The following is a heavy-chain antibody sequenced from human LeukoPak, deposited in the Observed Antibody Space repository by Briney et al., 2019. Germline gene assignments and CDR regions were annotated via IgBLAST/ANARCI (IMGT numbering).Heavy chain of an antibody. J-gene: IGHJ4*02. Sequence: GGSLRLSCAASGFTFSSYWMHWVRQAPGKGLVWVSRINSDGSSTSYADSVKGRFTISRDNAKNTLYLQMNSLRAEDTAVYYCARVRPDCSGGSCYPLFDYWGQGTLVTVSS. CDR1: GFTFSSYW. CDR3: ARVRPDCSGGSCYPLFDY. D-gene: IGHD2-15*01. V-gene: IGHV3-74*01. CDR2: INSDGSST.